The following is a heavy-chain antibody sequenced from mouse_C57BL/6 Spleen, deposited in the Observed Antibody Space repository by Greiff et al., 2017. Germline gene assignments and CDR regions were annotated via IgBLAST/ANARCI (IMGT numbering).Heavy chain of an antibody. CDR2: IHPSDSDT. J-gene: IGHJ3*01. D-gene: IGHD2-3*01. CDR1: GYTFTSYW. Sequence: QVQLQQPGAELVKPGASVKVSCKASGYTFTSYWMHWVKQRPGQGLEWIGRIHPSDSDTNYNQKFKGKATLTVDKSSSTAYMQLSSLTSEYSAVYYCAIEGNDGYYTWFAYWGQGTLVTVSA. CDR3: AIEGNDGYYTWFAY. V-gene: IGHV1-74*01.